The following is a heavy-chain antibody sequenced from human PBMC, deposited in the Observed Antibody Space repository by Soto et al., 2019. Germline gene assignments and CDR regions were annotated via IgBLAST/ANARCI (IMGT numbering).Heavy chain of an antibody. CDR1: GFTFSNYG. Sequence: EVQLVESGGGLVQPGGSLRLSCAASGFTFSNYGMSWVRQAPGKGLEWVANIKHNGSDKYYVDSVKGRFTISRDNAKNSLYLQRNSLRAEDMAVYYCARDVGLAVAGTAYWGQGTLVAVSS. CDR3: ARDVGLAVAGTAY. J-gene: IGHJ4*02. CDR2: IKHNGSDK. V-gene: IGHV3-7*03. D-gene: IGHD6-19*01.